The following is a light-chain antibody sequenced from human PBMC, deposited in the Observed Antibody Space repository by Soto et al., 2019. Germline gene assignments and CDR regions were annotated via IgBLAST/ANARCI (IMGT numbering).Light chain of an antibody. J-gene: IGLJ2*01. Sequence: QSALTQPPSASGSPGQSVAISCSGTSSDVGGYNSVSWYQQHPGKVPKLIIYDVTKRPSVVPDRFSGSKSGNTASLTVSGLQAEDEADYYCTSYAGGYWHVIFGGWTKLTVL. CDR2: DVT. CDR1: SSDVGGYNS. CDR3: TSYAGGYWHVI. V-gene: IGLV2-8*01.